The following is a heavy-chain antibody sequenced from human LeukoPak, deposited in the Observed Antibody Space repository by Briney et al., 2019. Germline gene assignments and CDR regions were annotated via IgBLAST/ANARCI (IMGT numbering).Heavy chain of an antibody. V-gene: IGHV3-73*01. J-gene: IGHJ6*03. CDR3: TSDGGNSDYYYYMDV. CDR2: IRSKANSYAT. D-gene: IGHD4-23*01. Sequence: GGSLRLSCAPSGFTFSGSAMHWVRQASGKGLEWVGRIRSKANSYATAYAASVKGRFTISRDDSKNTAYLQMNSLKTEDTAVYYCTSDGGNSDYYYYMDVWGKGTTVTVSS. CDR1: GFTFSGSA.